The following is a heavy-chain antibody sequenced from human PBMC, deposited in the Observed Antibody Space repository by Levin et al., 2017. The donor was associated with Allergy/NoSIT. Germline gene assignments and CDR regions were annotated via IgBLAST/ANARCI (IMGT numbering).Heavy chain of an antibody. CDR3: AKVRARLPGTPYGMDV. V-gene: IGHV3-23*01. D-gene: IGHD2-15*01. Sequence: GGSLRLSCAASGFTFSSYAMSWVRQAPGKGLEWVSAISGSGGSTYYADSVKGRFTISRDNSKNTLYLQMNSLRAEDTAVYYCAKVRARLPGTPYGMDVWGQGTTVTVSS. CDR2: ISGSGGST. CDR1: GFTFSSYA. J-gene: IGHJ6*02.